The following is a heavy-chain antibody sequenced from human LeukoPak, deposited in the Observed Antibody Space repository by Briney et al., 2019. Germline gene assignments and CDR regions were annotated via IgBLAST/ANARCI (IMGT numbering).Heavy chain of an antibody. CDR3: VRDFDS. CDR2: IKEDGSEK. Sequence: PGGSLRLSCAASGFTFSTYWMTWVRQAPGKGLEWVANIKEDGSEKNYVDSVKGRFTISRDNAKNSLFLQMNSLRAEDTAVYYCVRDFDSWGQGTLVTVSS. J-gene: IGHJ5*01. V-gene: IGHV3-7*01. CDR1: GFTFSTYW.